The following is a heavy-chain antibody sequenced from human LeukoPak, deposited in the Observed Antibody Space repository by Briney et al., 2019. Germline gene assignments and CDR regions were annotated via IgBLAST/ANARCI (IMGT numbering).Heavy chain of an antibody. CDR3: ARAAIAVAGPFDY. CDR2: IYSGGST. Sequence: GGSLRLSCAASGFTVGSTYMSWVRQAPGKGLEWVSAIYSGGSTYYADSVKGRFTISRDNPKNAVYLQMSSLRAEDTAVYYCARAAIAVAGPFDYWGQGTLVTVSS. D-gene: IGHD6-19*01. CDR1: GFTVGSTY. V-gene: IGHV3-53*01. J-gene: IGHJ4*02.